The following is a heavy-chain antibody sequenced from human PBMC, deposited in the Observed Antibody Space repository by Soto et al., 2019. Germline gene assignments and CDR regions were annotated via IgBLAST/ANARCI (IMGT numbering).Heavy chain of an antibody. V-gene: IGHV3-30*18. Sequence: GGSLRLSCAASGFTFSSYGTHWVRQAPGKGLEWVAVISYDGSNKYYADSVKGRFTISRDNSKNTLYLQMNSLRAEDTAVYYCAKDREWGGPVTTGYFDYWGQGTLVTVSS. CDR1: GFTFSSYG. J-gene: IGHJ4*02. CDR2: ISYDGSNK. CDR3: AKDREWGGPVTTGYFDY. D-gene: IGHD1-26*01.